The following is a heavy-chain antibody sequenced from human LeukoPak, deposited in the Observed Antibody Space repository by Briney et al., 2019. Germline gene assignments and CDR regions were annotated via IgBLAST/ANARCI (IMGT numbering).Heavy chain of an antibody. Sequence: SETLSLTCTVSGDSIRSSTYYWGWTRQPPGKGLEWIGSIYSGGATYYNASLNNRVTISVDTSRNQFSLKLSSVTAADTAMFYCARHKFSFDYWGRGTLVTVSS. CDR2: IYSGGAT. CDR3: ARHKFSFDY. V-gene: IGHV4-39*01. CDR1: GDSIRSSTYY. J-gene: IGHJ4*02.